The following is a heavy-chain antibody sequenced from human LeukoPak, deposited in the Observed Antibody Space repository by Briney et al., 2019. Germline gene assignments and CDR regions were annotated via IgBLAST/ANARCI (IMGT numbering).Heavy chain of an antibody. CDR2: INSDGRSI. V-gene: IGHV3-74*01. CDR1: GFTLSTNW. Sequence: LGGSLRLSCAASGFTLSTNWMYWVRQAPGQGLVWVSRINSDGRSIGYADSVKGRFTISRDNAYNTLYLQMNSLRAEDTALYYCASGGRVGDIFDIWGQGTMVRVSS. J-gene: IGHJ3*02. CDR3: ASGGRVGDIFDI. D-gene: IGHD2-15*01.